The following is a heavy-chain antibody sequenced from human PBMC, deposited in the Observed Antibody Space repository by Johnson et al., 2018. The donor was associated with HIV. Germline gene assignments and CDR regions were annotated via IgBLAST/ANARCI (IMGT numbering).Heavy chain of an antibody. Sequence: VQVVEYGGGLVQPGRSLRLSCAASGFTFDDYGMNWVRQAPGKGLEWVSGISWSGGTIGYADSVKGRFTISRDNAKNALYLQMNSRRAEDTAVYYCAREAYYYDSSGPGGAFDIWGQGTMVTVSS. V-gene: IGHV3-9*01. CDR3: AREAYYYDSSGPGGAFDI. J-gene: IGHJ3*02. CDR2: ISWSGGTI. D-gene: IGHD3-22*01. CDR1: GFTFDDYG.